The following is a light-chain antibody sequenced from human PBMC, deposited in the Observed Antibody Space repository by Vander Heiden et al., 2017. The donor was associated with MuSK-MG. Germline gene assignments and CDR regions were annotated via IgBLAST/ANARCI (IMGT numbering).Light chain of an antibody. J-gene: IGKJ5*01. CDR1: QSISSY. CDR3: QQRYSTLPT. CDR2: AAS. V-gene: IGKV1-39*01. Sequence: DIQMTQSPSSLSASVGDRVTITCRASQSISSYLNWYQQKPGKAPKLLIYAASSLQSGVPSRFSGSGSGTDFTLTISRLQPEDFATYYCQQRYSTLPTFGQGTRLXIK.